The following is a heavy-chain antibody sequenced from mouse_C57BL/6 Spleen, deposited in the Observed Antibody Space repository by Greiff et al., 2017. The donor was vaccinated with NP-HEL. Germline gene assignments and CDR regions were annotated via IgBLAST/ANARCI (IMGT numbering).Heavy chain of an antibody. J-gene: IGHJ4*01. CDR3: ARERTTVVATYYYAMDY. D-gene: IGHD1-1*01. CDR1: GYTFTSYW. CDR2: IDPSDSYT. Sequence: QVQLQQPGAELVKPGASVKLSCKASGYTFTSYWMQWVKQRPGQGLAWIGEIDPSDSYTNYNQKFKGKATLTVDTSSSTAYMQLSSLTSEDSAVYYCARERTTVVATYYYAMDYWGQGTSVTVSS. V-gene: IGHV1-50*01.